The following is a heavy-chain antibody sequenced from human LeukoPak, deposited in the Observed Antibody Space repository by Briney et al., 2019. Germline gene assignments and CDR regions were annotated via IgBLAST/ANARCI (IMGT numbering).Heavy chain of an antibody. D-gene: IGHD2-8*01. CDR1: GFIFSSYS. CDR3: ARARVFVPTPPYGTPNFEY. J-gene: IGHJ4*02. CDR2: INSRGDTV. Sequence: GGSLRLSCEASGFIFSSYSMNWVRQAPGKGLEWLSHINSRGDTVFYADSVKGRFTVSRDNAKNSLFLQMNSLRADDTAVYYCARARVFVPTPPYGTPNFEYWGQGTLVTVSS. V-gene: IGHV3-48*01.